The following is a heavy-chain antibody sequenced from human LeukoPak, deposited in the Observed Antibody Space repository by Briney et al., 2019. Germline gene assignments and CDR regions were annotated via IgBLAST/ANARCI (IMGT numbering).Heavy chain of an antibody. CDR2: IKSKPDGGTT. D-gene: IGHD3-10*01. J-gene: IGHJ4*02. V-gene: IGHV3-15*01. CDR1: GFPLSSAG. CDR3: TTDDFYDSN. Sequence: GGSLEFSCAASGFPLSSAGLPWVRKPPGRGLEWVGRIKSKPDGGTTDYAAPVKGRFTISRDDSKNTLYLQMNSLKTEDTAVYYCTTDDFYDSNWGQGTLVTVSS.